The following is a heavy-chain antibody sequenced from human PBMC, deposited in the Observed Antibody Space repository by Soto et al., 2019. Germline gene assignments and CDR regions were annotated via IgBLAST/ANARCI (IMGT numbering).Heavy chain of an antibody. D-gene: IGHD3-10*01. CDR3: ARDRRNMVRGVKVYNWFDP. CDR2: INPNSGGT. Sequence: RASVKVSCKASGYTFAGYYMHWVRQAPGQGLEWMGWINPNSGGTNYAQKFQGRVTMTRDTSISTAYMELSRLRSDDTAVYYCARDRRNMVRGVKVYNWFDPWGQGTLVTVSS. J-gene: IGHJ5*02. CDR1: GYTFAGYY. V-gene: IGHV1-2*02.